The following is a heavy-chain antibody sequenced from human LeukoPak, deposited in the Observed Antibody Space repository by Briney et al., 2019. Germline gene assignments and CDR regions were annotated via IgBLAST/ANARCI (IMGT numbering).Heavy chain of an antibody. CDR2: LSGSGGTT. J-gene: IGHJ4*02. Sequence: GGSLRHSCAASGFTFSSYAMSWVRQAPGKGLEWVSALSGSGGTTYYADSVKGRFTISRDNSKNTLFLQMNSLRAEDTAVYFCAKYYDSNGYYYFDYWGQGTLVTVSS. D-gene: IGHD3-22*01. CDR3: AKYYDSNGYYYFDY. CDR1: GFTFSSYA. V-gene: IGHV3-23*01.